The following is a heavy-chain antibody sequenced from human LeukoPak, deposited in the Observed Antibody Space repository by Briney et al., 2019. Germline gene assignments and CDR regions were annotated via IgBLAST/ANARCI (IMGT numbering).Heavy chain of an antibody. CDR3: ARSIVGATPLDY. D-gene: IGHD1-26*01. Sequence: SETLSLTCTVSGGSISSSSYYWGWIRQPPGKGLEWMGSMYYSETTYYNPSLKSRVTISVDTSKNQFSLKLSSVTAADTAVYYCARSIVGATPLDYWGQGTLVTVSS. V-gene: IGHV4-39*07. CDR1: GGSISSSSYY. CDR2: MYYSETT. J-gene: IGHJ4*02.